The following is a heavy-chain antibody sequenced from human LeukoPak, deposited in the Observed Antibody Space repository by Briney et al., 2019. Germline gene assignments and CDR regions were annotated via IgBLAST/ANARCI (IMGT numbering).Heavy chain of an antibody. Sequence: PGGSLRLSCAASGFTVSSNYMSWVRQAPGKGLEWVSVIYSGGSTYYADSVKGRFTLSRDNSKNTLYLQMNSLRAEDTAVYYCARDVRALDGFDIWGQGTMVTVSS. CDR1: GFTVSSNY. CDR3: ARDVRALDGFDI. V-gene: IGHV3-66*01. J-gene: IGHJ3*02. CDR2: IYSGGST.